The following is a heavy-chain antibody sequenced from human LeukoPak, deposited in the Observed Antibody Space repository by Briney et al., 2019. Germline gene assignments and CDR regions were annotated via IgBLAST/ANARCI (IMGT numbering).Heavy chain of an antibody. V-gene: IGHV3-7*04. D-gene: IGHD6-13*01. J-gene: IGHJ5*02. Sequence: GGSLRLSCAASGFTFNIYWMTWVRQAPGKGLEWVANIKQDGSEKYYVDSVKGRFTISRDNAKNSLYLQMNSLRAEDTAVYYCARVISQHRPADWFDPWGQGTLVTVSS. CDR1: GFTFNIYW. CDR3: ARVISQHRPADWFDP. CDR2: IKQDGSEK.